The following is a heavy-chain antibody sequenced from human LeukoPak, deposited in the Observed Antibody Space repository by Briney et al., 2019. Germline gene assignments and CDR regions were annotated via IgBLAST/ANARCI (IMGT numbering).Heavy chain of an antibody. J-gene: IGHJ5*02. CDR2: INHSGST. CDR3: ARGRARGKYGYGSLRWFDP. Sequence: SETLSLTCAVYGGSFSGYYWSWIRQPPGKGLEWIGEINHSGSTNYNPSLKSRVTISVDTSKNQFSLKLSSVTAADTAVYYCARGRARGKYGYGSLRWFDPWGQGTLVTVSS. V-gene: IGHV4-34*01. D-gene: IGHD5-18*01. CDR1: GGSFSGYY.